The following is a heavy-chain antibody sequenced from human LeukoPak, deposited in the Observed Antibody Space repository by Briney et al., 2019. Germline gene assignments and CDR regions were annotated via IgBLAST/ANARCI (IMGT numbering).Heavy chain of an antibody. CDR2: ISYDGNNK. V-gene: IGHV3-30*03. CDR1: GFTFSSYG. Sequence: GRSLRLSCVASGFTFSSYGMHWVRQAPGKGLEWVAVISYDGNNKLYADSVKGRFTISRDNAKNSLYLQMNSLRAGDTAVYYCAREGAGRDWNDWYLDLWGRGTLVTVAS. J-gene: IGHJ2*01. CDR3: AREGAGRDWNDWYLDL. D-gene: IGHD1-1*01.